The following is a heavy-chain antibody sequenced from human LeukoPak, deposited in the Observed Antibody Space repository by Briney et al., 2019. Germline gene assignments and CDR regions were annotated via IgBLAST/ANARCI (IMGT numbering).Heavy chain of an antibody. D-gene: IGHD3-3*01. V-gene: IGHV4-4*07. CDR2: IYTSGST. J-gene: IGHJ4*02. CDR3: ASSETLEWLLCFDY. CDR1: GGSISSYY. Sequence: SETLSLTCTVSGGSISSYYWSWIRQPAGKGLEWIGHIYTSGSTNYNPSLKSRVTMSVDTSKNQFSLKLSSVTAADTDVYYCASSETLEWLLCFDYWGQGTLVSVSS.